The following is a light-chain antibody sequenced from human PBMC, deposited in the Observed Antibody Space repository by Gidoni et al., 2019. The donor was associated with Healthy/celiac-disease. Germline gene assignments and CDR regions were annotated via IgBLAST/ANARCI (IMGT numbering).Light chain of an antibody. J-gene: IGLJ3*02. CDR3: AAWDDSLNGNWV. V-gene: IGLV1-44*01. CDR1: SSNIGSNT. Sequence: QSALTQPPSASGTPGQRVTISCSGSSSNIGSNTVNWYQQLPGTAPKLLIYSNNQRPSGVPDRFSGSKSGTSASLAISGLQSEDEADYYCAAWDDSLNGNWVFGGGTKLTVL. CDR2: SNN.